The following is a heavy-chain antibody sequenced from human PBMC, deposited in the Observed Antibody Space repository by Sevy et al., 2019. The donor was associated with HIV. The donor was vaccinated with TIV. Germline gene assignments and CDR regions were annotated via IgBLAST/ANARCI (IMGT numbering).Heavy chain of an antibody. Sequence: GGSLRLSFAASGFTFSSYALPWARQAPGKGREWVAAIPYDGSSKYYADSVKGRLTISRDNSKNTLYLQMNSLRAEDTALYYCAKGQTDYYDTSGPVDYWGQGTLVTVSS. J-gene: IGHJ4*02. V-gene: IGHV3-30*18. CDR3: AKGQTDYYDTSGPVDY. CDR1: GFTFSSYA. D-gene: IGHD3-22*01. CDR2: IPYDGSSK.